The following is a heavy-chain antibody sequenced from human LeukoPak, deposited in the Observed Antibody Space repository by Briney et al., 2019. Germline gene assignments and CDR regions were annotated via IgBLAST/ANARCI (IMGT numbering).Heavy chain of an antibody. J-gene: IGHJ5*02. Sequence: PGGSLRLSCAASGFTFSSYWMNWVRQAPGKGLAWVSRIASDGSSTTYADSVKGRFSISRDNAKNTLYLQMNSLRAEDTAVYYCATHSSPWGQGTLVTVSS. CDR1: GFTFSSYW. CDR3: ATHSSP. CDR2: IASDGSST. D-gene: IGHD6-13*01. V-gene: IGHV3-74*01.